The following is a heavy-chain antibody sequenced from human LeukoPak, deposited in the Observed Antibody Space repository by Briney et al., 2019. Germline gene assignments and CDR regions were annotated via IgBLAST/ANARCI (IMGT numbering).Heavy chain of an antibody. V-gene: IGHV3-74*01. Sequence: GGSLRLSCAASGFTFSSYWMHWVRQDPGEGLVWVSRLSNDGTIANYADSVKGRFTISRDNAKNTLYLQMNSLRAEDTAVYYCARRSGTPDIGPYLIWGQGTVVTVSS. CDR2: LSNDGTIA. J-gene: IGHJ3*02. CDR3: ARRSGTPDIGPYLI. D-gene: IGHD2-15*01. CDR1: GFTFSSYW.